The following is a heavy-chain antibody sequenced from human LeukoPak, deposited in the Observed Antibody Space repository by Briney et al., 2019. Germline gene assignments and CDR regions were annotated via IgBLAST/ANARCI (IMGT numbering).Heavy chain of an antibody. D-gene: IGHD3-22*01. J-gene: IGHJ3*02. Sequence: GESLKISCKISGYTLTNNWIGWVRQVPGKGLEWMGIIYPGDSDTRYSPSFQGQVTISADKSISTAYLQWSSLKASDTAMYYCARQGITMTDAFDIWGQGTMVTVSS. CDR3: ARQGITMTDAFDI. V-gene: IGHV5-51*01. CDR2: IYPGDSDT. CDR1: GYTLTNNW.